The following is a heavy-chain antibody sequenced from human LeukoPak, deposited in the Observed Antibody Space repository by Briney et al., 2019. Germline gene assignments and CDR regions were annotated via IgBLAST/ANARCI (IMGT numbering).Heavy chain of an antibody. D-gene: IGHD3-3*01. Sequence: ASVKVSCKASGYTFTSYYMHWVRQAPGQGLEWMGIINPSGGSTSYAQKFQGRVTMTRDTSTSTVYMELSSLRSEDTAVYYCARDSSYDFWSGYYHNLDYYGMDVWGQGTTVTVSS. CDR3: ARDSSYDFWSGYYHNLDYYGMDV. J-gene: IGHJ6*02. V-gene: IGHV1-46*01. CDR2: INPSGGST. CDR1: GYTFTSYY.